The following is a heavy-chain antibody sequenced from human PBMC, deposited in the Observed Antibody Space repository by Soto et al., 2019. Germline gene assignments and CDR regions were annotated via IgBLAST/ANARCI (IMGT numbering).Heavy chain of an antibody. CDR3: ANYYGSNWVDP. D-gene: IGHD3-10*01. J-gene: IGHJ5*02. CDR1: GFTFSSYA. CDR2: ISGSGGST. Sequence: EVQLLESGGGLVQPGGSLRLSCAASGFTFSSYAMSWVRQAPGKGLEWVSAISGSGGSTYYADSVKGRFTISRDNSKNTLYRQMSSLRAEDTAVYYCANYYGSNWVDPWGQGTLVSVSS. V-gene: IGHV3-23*01.